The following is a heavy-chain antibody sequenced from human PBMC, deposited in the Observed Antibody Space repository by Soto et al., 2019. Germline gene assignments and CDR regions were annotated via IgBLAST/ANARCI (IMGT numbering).Heavy chain of an antibody. V-gene: IGHV4-39*01. D-gene: IGHD3-22*01. CDR3: ASLYYYDSSGYYHFEY. J-gene: IGHJ4*02. CDR2: IYYSGST. Sequence: TSETLSLTCTVSGGSISSSSYYWGWIRQPPGKGLEWIGSIYYSGSTYYNPSLKSRVTISVDTSKNQFSLKLSSVTAADTAVYYCASLYYYDSSGYYHFEYWGQGTLVTVSS. CDR1: GGSISSSSYY.